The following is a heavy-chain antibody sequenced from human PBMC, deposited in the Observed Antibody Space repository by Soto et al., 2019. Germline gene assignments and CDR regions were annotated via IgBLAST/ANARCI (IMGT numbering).Heavy chain of an antibody. CDR1: GGSISSGGYS. CDR2: FYYSGST. J-gene: IGHJ6*02. D-gene: IGHD2-2*01. CDR3: ARLGGYCSSTRCYGYYGMDV. V-gene: IGHV4-30-2*03. Sequence: SETLSLTCAVSGGSISSGGYSWSWIRQPPGKGLEWIGTFYYSGSTNYNPSLESRVTISVDTSKNQFSLKVSSVTAADTAVYYCARLGGYCSSTRCYGYYGMDVWGQGTTVTVSS.